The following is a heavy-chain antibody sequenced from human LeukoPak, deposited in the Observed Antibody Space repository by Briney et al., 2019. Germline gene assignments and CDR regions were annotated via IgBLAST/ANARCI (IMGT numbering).Heavy chain of an antibody. CDR1: GYSISSGYC. D-gene: IGHD3-22*01. Sequence: SETLSLTCTVSGYSISSGYCWGWIRQPPGKGLEWIGTIYHDGRTYFNPSLKSRVTISLDTSKNQFSLKLSSVTAADTAVYYCARPTYYYDSSGYFPGADDAFDIWGQGTMVTVSS. V-gene: IGHV4-38-2*02. CDR2: IYHDGRT. J-gene: IGHJ3*02. CDR3: ARPTYYYDSSGYFPGADDAFDI.